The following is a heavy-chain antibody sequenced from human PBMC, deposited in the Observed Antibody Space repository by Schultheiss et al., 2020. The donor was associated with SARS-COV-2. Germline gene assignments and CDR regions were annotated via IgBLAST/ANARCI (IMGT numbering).Heavy chain of an antibody. CDR1: GFTFSSYA. V-gene: IGHV3-64*02. D-gene: IGHD2/OR15-2a*01. J-gene: IGHJ4*02. Sequence: GGSLRLSCSASGFTFSSYAMHWVRQAPGKGLEYVSAISSNGGSTYYADSVKGRFTISRDNSKNTLYLQMGSLRAEDMAVYYCARGEAVSEGDYWGQGTLVTVSS. CDR2: ISSNGGST. CDR3: ARGEAVSEGDY.